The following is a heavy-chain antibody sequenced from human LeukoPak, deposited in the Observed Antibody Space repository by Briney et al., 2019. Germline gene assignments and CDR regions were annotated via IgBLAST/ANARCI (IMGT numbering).Heavy chain of an antibody. CDR3: ARQGSYLGDY. CDR2: IYYSGST. J-gene: IGHJ4*02. D-gene: IGHD3-10*01. V-gene: IGHV4-59*08. CDR1: GGSISGDH. Sequence: SETLSLTCTVSGGSISGDHWSWVRQPPGKGLEWIGHIYYSGSTSYNPSLKSRVTILVDTSKKQFSLRLSSVTAADTAVYYCARQGSYLGDYWGQGILVTVSS.